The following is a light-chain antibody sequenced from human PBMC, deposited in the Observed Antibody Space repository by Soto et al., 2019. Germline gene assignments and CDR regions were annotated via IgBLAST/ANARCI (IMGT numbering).Light chain of an antibody. Sequence: DIQMTQSPSTLSASVGDRVTITCRASQSISNWLAWHQQKPGKVPKILIYKASSLESGVPSRFSGSGPGTDFTLTISSLQPEDVATYYCQKYNSAVDTFGGGTKVDIK. V-gene: IGKV1-5*03. CDR3: QKYNSAVDT. J-gene: IGKJ4*01. CDR2: KAS. CDR1: QSISNW.